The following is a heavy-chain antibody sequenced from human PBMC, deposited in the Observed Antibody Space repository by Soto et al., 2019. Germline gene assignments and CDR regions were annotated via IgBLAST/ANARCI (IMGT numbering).Heavy chain of an antibody. Sequence: ASVKVSCKASGYTFTSYAMNWVRQAPGQGLEWMGWINTNTGNPTYAQGFTGRFVFSLDTSVSTAYLQICSLKAEDTAVYYCARNRVNRYYGSGSYSPYNWFDPWGQGTLVIVSS. D-gene: IGHD3-10*01. J-gene: IGHJ5*02. CDR1: GYTFTSYA. CDR3: ARNRVNRYYGSGSYSPYNWFDP. CDR2: INTNTGNP. V-gene: IGHV7-4-1*01.